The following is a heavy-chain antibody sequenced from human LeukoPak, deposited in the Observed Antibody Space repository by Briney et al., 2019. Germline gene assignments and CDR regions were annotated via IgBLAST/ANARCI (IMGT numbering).Heavy chain of an antibody. CDR3: ASPSQGGSDI. Sequence: SETLSLTCTVSGASISSSSYYWGWIRQPPGKGLEWIGSIYYSGSTYYNPSLKSRVTISVDTSKNQFSLKLSSVTAADTAVYYCASPSQGGSDIWGQGTMVTVSS. D-gene: IGHD3-16*01. CDR2: IYYSGST. J-gene: IGHJ3*02. V-gene: IGHV4-39*01. CDR1: GASISSSSYY.